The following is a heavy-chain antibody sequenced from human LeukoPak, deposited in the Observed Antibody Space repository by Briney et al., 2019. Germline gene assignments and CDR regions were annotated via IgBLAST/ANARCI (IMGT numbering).Heavy chain of an antibody. Sequence: GGSLRLSCAASGFDLSTYEMNWVRQAPGKGLEWIADITISGHTKNYADSVKGRFTISRDNARTSLYLQMNSLRVEDTGVYYCARGDPHADLWGQGTLVTVPS. V-gene: IGHV3-48*03. CDR2: ITISGHTK. J-gene: IGHJ5*02. CDR3: ARGDPHADL. CDR1: GFDLSTYE.